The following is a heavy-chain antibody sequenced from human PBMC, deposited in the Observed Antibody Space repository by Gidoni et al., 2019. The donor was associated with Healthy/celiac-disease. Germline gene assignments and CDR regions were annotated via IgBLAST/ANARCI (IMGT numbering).Heavy chain of an antibody. CDR1: GYSFTSYW. CDR3: ARLPTTVTPRYFDY. V-gene: IGHV5-51*01. CDR2: IYPGDSDT. Sequence: VQLVPSGAALKTPGESLQSSRKGSGYSFTSYWIGWVRQMPGKGLEWMGTIYPGDSDTRYSPSFQGQVTISADKSISTAYLQWSSLKASDTAMYYCARLPTTVTPRYFDYWGQGTLVTVSS. J-gene: IGHJ4*02. D-gene: IGHD4-17*01.